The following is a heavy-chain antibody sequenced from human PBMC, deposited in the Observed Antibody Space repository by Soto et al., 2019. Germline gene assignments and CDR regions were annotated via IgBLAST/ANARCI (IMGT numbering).Heavy chain of an antibody. J-gene: IGHJ4*02. V-gene: IGHV4-59*08. Sequence: SETLSLTCTVSGGSISSYYWSWIRQPPGKGLEWIGYIYYSGSTNYNPSLKSRVTISVDTSKNQLSLKLSSVTAADTAVYYCARLWFGEPVDYWGQGTLVTVSS. CDR2: IYYSGST. CDR1: GGSISSYY. CDR3: ARLWFGEPVDY. D-gene: IGHD3-10*01.